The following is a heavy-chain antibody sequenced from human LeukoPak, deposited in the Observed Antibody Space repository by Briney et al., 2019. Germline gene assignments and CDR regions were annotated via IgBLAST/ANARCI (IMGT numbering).Heavy chain of an antibody. V-gene: IGHV4-38-2*02. CDR3: AKVTPSSGWYRDAFDI. J-gene: IGHJ3*02. D-gene: IGHD6-19*01. CDR2: IYHSGST. Sequence: PSETLSLTCTVSGYSISSGYYWGWIRQPPGKGLEWIGSIYHSGSTYYNPSLKSRVTISVDTSKNQFSLKLSSVTAADTAVYYCAKVTPSSGWYRDAFDIWGQGTMVTVSS. CDR1: GYSISSGYY.